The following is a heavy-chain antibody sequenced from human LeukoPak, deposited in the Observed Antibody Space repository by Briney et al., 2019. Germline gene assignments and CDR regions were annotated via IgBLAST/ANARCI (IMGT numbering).Heavy chain of an antibody. CDR1: GFTFRSHA. CDR2: IFDDVSDI. V-gene: IGHV3-30*04. D-gene: IGHD3-3*01. Sequence: GRSLRLSCAAAGFTFRSHAIHWVRQAPGKGLEWVAVIFDDVSDIDYADSVKGRFTISRDNSKNTVYLQMNSLSAEDTAVYYCAKDRHTLRFLDGAFDIWGQGTVVTVSS. J-gene: IGHJ3*02. CDR3: AKDRHTLRFLDGAFDI.